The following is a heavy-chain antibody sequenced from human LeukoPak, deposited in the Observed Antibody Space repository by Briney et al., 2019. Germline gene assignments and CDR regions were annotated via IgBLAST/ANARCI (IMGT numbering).Heavy chain of an antibody. Sequence: ASVKVSCKASGYTFTSYGISWVRQAPGQGLEWMGWISAHNGHTKYAQKVQGRVTMTRDTSTSTAYMELRSLRSDDTAVYYCARDGHRRYHYDSSGREDAFDIWGQGTMVTVSS. CDR2: ISAHNGHT. J-gene: IGHJ3*02. CDR1: GYTFTSYG. CDR3: ARDGHRRYHYDSSGREDAFDI. V-gene: IGHV1-18*01. D-gene: IGHD3-22*01.